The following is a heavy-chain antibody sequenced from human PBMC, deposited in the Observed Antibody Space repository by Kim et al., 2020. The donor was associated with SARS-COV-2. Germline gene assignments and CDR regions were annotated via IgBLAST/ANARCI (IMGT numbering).Heavy chain of an antibody. D-gene: IGHD3-10*01. Sequence: PALKSRATISVETSKNQFSLKLRSVTAADTAVYYCARLPYSYGSRNWFDPWGQGTLVTVSS. V-gene: IGHV4-39*01. CDR3: ARLPYSYGSRNWFDP. J-gene: IGHJ5*02.